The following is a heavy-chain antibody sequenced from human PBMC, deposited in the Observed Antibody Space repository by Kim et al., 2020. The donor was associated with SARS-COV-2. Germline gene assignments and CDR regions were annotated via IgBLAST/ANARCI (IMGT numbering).Heavy chain of an antibody. V-gene: IGHV3-30*04. J-gene: IGHJ6*02. CDR2: ISYDGSHK. CDR3: ARDGGDIVVVVAADYYYYGMDV. D-gene: IGHD2-15*01. CDR1: GFTFSSYA. Sequence: GGSLRLSCAASGFTFSSYAMHWVRQAPGKGLEWVAVISYDGSHKYYADSVKGRFTISRDNSKNTLYLQMNSLRAEDTAVYYCARDGGDIVVVVAADYYYYGMDVWGQGTTVTVSS.